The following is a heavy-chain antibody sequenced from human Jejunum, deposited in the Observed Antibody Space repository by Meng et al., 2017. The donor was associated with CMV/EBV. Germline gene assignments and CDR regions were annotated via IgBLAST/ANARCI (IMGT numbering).Heavy chain of an antibody. D-gene: IGHD2-15*01. CDR2: ISYDDSDE. CDR1: NYA. Sequence: NYAMHGVRQAPGKGLEWVAIISYDDSDEYYADSVKGRFTISRDTSKNTLYLEMNSLRPDDTAVYYCARGGGLYCTVGSCYYPMDYWGQGTLVTVSS. V-gene: IGHV3-30-3*01. CDR3: ARGGGLYCTVGSCYYPMDY. J-gene: IGHJ4*02.